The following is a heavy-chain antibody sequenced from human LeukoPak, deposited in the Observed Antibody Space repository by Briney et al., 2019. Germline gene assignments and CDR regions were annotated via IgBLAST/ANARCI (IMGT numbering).Heavy chain of an antibody. J-gene: IGHJ4*02. Sequence: ASVKVSCKASGYTFTGYYMHWVRQAPGQGLEWMGWINPNSGGTNYTQKFQGRVTMTRDTSISTAYMELSRLRSDDTAVYYCARLEGVVVAATTMDAFDYWGQGTLVTVSS. CDR3: ARLEGVVVAATTMDAFDY. D-gene: IGHD2-15*01. CDR1: GYTFTGYY. V-gene: IGHV1-2*02. CDR2: INPNSGGT.